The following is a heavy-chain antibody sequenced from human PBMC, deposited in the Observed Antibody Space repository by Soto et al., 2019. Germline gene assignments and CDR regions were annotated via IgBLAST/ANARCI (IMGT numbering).Heavy chain of an antibody. D-gene: IGHD3-22*01. CDR1: GGTFSSYA. CDR3: ARLGYDSSGYYYDWFDP. V-gene: IGHV1-69*13. J-gene: IGHJ5*02. CDR2: IIPIFGTA. Sequence: SVKVSCKASGGTFSSYAISWVRQAPGQGLEWMGGIIPIFGTANYAQKFQGRVTITADESTSTAYMELSSLRSEDTAVYYCARLGYDSSGYYYDWFDPWGQGTLVTVSS.